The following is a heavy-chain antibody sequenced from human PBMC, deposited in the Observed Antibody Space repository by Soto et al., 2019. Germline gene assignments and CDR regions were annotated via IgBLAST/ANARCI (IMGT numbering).Heavy chain of an antibody. Sequence: QVQLVQSGADVKTPGASVRVSCKASGYTFTGYYVHWVREAPGQGLEWMGWINPETGGTSYAQKFQGRVTLSRDTSINTAYLELSRLRFDDAAVYFCARERYQVISDGMDVWGPGTTVTVSS. J-gene: IGHJ6*02. D-gene: IGHD2-2*01. CDR1: GYTFTGYY. V-gene: IGHV1-2*02. CDR2: INPETGGT. CDR3: ARERYQVISDGMDV.